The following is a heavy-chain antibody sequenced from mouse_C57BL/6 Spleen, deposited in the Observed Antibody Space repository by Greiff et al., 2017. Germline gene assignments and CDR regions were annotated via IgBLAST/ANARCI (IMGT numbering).Heavy chain of an antibody. D-gene: IGHD1-1*01. J-gene: IGHJ2*01. V-gene: IGHV2-2*01. CDR2: IWSGGST. CDR1: GFSLTSYG. Sequence: QVQLQQSGPGLVQPSQSLSITCTVSGFSLTSYGVHWVRQSPGKGLEWLGVIWSGGSTDYNAAFISRLSISKDNSKSQVFFKMNSLQADDTAIYYCARMDYYGSSLDYWGQGTTLTVSS. CDR3: ARMDYYGSSLDY.